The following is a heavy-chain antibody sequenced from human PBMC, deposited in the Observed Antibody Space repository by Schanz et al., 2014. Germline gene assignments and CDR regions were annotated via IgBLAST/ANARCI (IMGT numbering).Heavy chain of an antibody. CDR2: ISSSGLYT. D-gene: IGHD3-16*02. CDR1: GFTFSASY. V-gene: IGHV3-11*06. Sequence: QVQLVESGGGLVKPGGSLRLSCAASGFTFSASYLSRIRQGPGKGLEWVSYISSSGLYTKYADYVKGRFTISRDNTKNSLYLQMNSLIADDTAVYFCARMLRSELSGMDVWGQGTTVIVSS. CDR3: ARMLRSELSGMDV. J-gene: IGHJ6*02.